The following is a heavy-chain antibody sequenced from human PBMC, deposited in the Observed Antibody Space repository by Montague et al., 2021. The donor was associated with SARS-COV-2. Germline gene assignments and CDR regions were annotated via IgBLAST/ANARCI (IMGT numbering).Heavy chain of an antibody. CDR1: GTSFSGYY. CDR3: ARLGDGVVPSPILGVGPYHSYYYMDV. D-gene: IGHD3-10*01. V-gene: IGHV4-34*01. Sequence: SETLSLTCAVHGTSFSGYYWNWIRQPPGKGLEWIGEINHGGSTKYSPSLKSRVTISADTSKNQFSLKLTSVAAADTAVYYCARLGDGVVPSPILGVGPYHSYYYMDVWGKGTTVTVSS. CDR2: INHGGST. J-gene: IGHJ6*03.